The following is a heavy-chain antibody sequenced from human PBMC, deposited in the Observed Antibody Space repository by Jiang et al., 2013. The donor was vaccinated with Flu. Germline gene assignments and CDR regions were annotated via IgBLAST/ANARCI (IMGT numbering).Heavy chain of an antibody. V-gene: IGHV4-59*01. CDR1: GGSISSYY. D-gene: IGHD4-23*01. CDR2: IYYSGST. CDR3: ARDYGGNSEDWYFDL. Sequence: TVSGGSISSYYWSWIRQPPGKGLEWIGYIYYSGSTNYNPSLKSRVTISVDTSKNQFSLKLSSVTAADTAVYYCARDYGGNSEDWYFDLWGRGTLVTVSS. J-gene: IGHJ2*01.